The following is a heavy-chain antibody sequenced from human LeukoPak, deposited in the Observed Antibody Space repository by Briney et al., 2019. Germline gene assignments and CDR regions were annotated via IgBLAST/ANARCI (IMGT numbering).Heavy chain of an antibody. V-gene: IGHV4-61*02. CDR1: GGSISSGSYY. Sequence: SETLSLTCTVSGGSISSGSYYWSWIRQPAGKGLEWIGRIYTSGSTNYNPSLKSRVTISVDTSKNQFSLKLSSVTAADTAVYYCARVDTAMVTIPGRIDYWGQGTLVTVSS. J-gene: IGHJ4*02. CDR2: IYTSGST. CDR3: ARVDTAMVTIPGRIDY. D-gene: IGHD5-18*01.